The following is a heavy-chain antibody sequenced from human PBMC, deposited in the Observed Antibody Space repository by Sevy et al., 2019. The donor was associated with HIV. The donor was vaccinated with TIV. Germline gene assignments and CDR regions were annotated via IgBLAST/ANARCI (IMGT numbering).Heavy chain of an antibody. D-gene: IGHD2-21*01. CDR3: ARASCGGDCSDY. CDR1: GYTFTSYD. J-gene: IGHJ4*02. CDR2: MNPNSGNT. Sequence: ASVKVSCKASGYTFTSYDINWVRQATGQGLEWMGWMNPNSGNTGYAQKFQGRVTMTRNTSISTAYMELGSLRSEDTAVYYCARASCGGDCSDYWGQGTLVTVSS. V-gene: IGHV1-8*01.